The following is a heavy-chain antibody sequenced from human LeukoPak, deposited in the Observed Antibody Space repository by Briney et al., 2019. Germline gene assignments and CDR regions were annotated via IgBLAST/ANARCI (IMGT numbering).Heavy chain of an antibody. CDR1: GFTFSNSW. Sequence: GGSLRLSCAASGFTFSNSWMGWVRQAPGKGLEWVSFISISSGYIFYADSVKGRLTISRDNAKNSLYLEMHSLRAEDTAIYYCARDRTGSGSYYFDHWGQGTLVTVSS. V-gene: IGHV3-21*01. J-gene: IGHJ4*02. D-gene: IGHD1-26*01. CDR3: ARDRTGSGSYYFDH. CDR2: ISISSGYI.